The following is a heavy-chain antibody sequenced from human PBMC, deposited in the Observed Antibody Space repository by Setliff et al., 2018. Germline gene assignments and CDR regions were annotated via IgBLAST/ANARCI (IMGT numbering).Heavy chain of an antibody. V-gene: IGHV4-34*01. CDR3: ACGLNWLSSTEVDY. CDR1: GGSFSGYY. J-gene: IGHJ4*02. Sequence: PSETLSLTCAVYGGSFSGYYWSWIRQHPGKGLEWIGYIYHSGNTYYNPSLKSRITISVDTSKNQFSLKLTSVTAADTAVYYCACGLNWLSSTEVDYWGQGTLVTVSS. D-gene: IGHD1-20*01. CDR2: IYHSGNT.